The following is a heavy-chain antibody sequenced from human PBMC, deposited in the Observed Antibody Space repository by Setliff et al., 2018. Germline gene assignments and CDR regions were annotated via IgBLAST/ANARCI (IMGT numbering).Heavy chain of an antibody. V-gene: IGHV3-23*01. Sequence: LRLSCAGSGFSFASKVMTWVRQVPGKGLEWVSGISGSGSSTYEADSVKGRFTISRDNSKNTLYLQMNSLRAEDTAVYYCLMIVLRWGQGTMVTVSS. CDR3: LMIVLR. D-gene: IGHD2-8*01. CDR1: GFSFASKV. CDR2: ISGSGSST. J-gene: IGHJ3*01.